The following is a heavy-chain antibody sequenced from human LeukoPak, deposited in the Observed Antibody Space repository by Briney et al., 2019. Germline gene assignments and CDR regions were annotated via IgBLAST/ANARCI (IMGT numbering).Heavy chain of an antibody. V-gene: IGHV3-30*18. CDR3: AKGYDYSDSQYYFDY. D-gene: IGHD4-11*01. CDR2: ISYDGSNK. CDR1: GFTFGSYG. Sequence: PGGSLRLSCAASGFTFGSYGMHWVRQAPGKGLEWVAVISYDGSNKYYADSVKGRFTISRDNSKNTLYLQMNSLRAEDTAVYYCAKGYDYSDSQYYFDYWGQGTLVTVSS. J-gene: IGHJ4*02.